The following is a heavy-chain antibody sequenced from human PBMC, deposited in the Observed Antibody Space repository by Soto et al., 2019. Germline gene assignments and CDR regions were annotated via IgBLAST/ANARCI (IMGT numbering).Heavy chain of an antibody. Sequence: PGGSLRLSFAASGFILKMYWMHWVRQSPGKGLVWISRIYNDGTYSDYADYVRGRFNSSRDNVNDTLYLQMNNLRAEDSGLYYCTRGPRPISTGTWAYWGQGTQVTVSS. D-gene: IGHD3-9*01. CDR3: TRGPRPISTGTWAY. CDR2: IYNDGTYS. J-gene: IGHJ4*02. CDR1: GFILKMYW. V-gene: IGHV3-74*01.